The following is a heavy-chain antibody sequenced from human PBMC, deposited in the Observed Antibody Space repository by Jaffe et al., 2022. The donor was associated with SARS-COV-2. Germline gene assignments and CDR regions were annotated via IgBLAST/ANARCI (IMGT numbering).Heavy chain of an antibody. V-gene: IGHV3-23*04. CDR2: ISGRGGST. Sequence: EVQLVESGGGLVQPGGSLRLSCAASGFTFSSYFMSWVRQTPGKGLEWVSGISGRGGSTYYADSVKGRFTISRDNSKDTLYLQMNSLRAEDTAVYYCAKEQFSDSSFGHWGQGTLITVSS. CDR1: GFTFSSYF. CDR3: AKEQFSDSSFGH. J-gene: IGHJ4*02. D-gene: IGHD6-6*01.